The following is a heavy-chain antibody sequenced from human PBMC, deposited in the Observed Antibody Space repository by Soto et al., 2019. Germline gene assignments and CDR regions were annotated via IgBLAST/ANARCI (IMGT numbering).Heavy chain of an antibody. CDR3: ASARSLTYFSATSSPRSRPGYFHH. CDR1: GYTFSGYY. D-gene: IGHD2-15*01. J-gene: IGHJ1*01. Sequence: GASVKVSCKASGYTFSGYYIHWVRQAPGQGLEWMGWVNPNTGGTKYAQKFQGTVTMTRDTSISTAYMELSRLRSEDTAVYYCASARSLTYFSATSSPRSRPGYFHHWGQGTLVTVYS. CDR2: VNPNTGGT. V-gene: IGHV1-2*02.